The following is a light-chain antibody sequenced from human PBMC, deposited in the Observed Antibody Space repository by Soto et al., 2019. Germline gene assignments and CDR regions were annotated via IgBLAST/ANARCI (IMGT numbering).Light chain of an antibody. J-gene: IGKJ4*01. V-gene: IGKV3-11*01. CDR3: QQRSDWPPGLLA. CDR2: DAS. Sequence: EMLLTQSPATLSLSPGERATLFCGARQSVSSYLAWYQQKPGQAPRLLIYDASNRATGIPARFSGSGSGTDFTLTLSSLEREDFAVYSCQQRSDWPPGLLASGGGTTVDIK. CDR1: QSVSSY.